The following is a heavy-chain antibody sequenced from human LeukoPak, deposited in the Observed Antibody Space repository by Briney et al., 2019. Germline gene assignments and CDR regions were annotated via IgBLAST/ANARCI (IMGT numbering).Heavy chain of an antibody. Sequence: SETLSLTCTVSGGSISRGSYYWSWIRQPPGKGLEWIGSIYYSGSTYYNPSLKSRVTISVDTSKNQFSLKLSSVTAADTAIYYCARRTYYYGSGSYWNWFDPWGQGTLVTVSS. V-gene: IGHV4-39*01. D-gene: IGHD3-10*01. CDR2: IYYSGST. CDR1: GGSISRGSYY. CDR3: ARRTYYYGSGSYWNWFDP. J-gene: IGHJ5*02.